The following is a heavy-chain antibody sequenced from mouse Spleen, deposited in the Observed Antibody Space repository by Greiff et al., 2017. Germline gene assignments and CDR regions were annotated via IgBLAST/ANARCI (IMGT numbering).Heavy chain of an antibody. V-gene: IGHV1-54*01. D-gene: IGHD2-4*01. CDR3: ARSRDYDEAWFAY. CDR2: INPGSGGT. CDR1: GYAFTNYL. Sequence: QVQLQQSGAELVRPGTSVKVSCKASGYAFTNYLIEWVKQRPGQGLEWIGVINPGSGGTNYNEKFKGKATLTADKSSSTAYMQLSSLTSDDSAVYFCARSRDYDEAWFAYWGQGTLVTVSA. J-gene: IGHJ3*01.